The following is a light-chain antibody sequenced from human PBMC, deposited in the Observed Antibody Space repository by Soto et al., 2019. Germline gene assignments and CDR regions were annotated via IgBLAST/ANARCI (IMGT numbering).Light chain of an antibody. V-gene: IGLV2-11*01. Sequence: QSVLTQPRSVSGSPGQSVTISCTGTSNEVGGYDYVSWYQQHPGKAPKLIIYDVSKRPSGVPDRFSGSKSGNTASLTISGLQAEDEADYYCCSYAGTYSYVFGTGTKVTVL. J-gene: IGLJ1*01. CDR3: CSYAGTYSYV. CDR1: SNEVGGYDY. CDR2: DVS.